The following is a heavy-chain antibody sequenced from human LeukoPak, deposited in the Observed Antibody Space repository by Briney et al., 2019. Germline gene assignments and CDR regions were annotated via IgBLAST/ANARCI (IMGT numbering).Heavy chain of an antibody. CDR3: ARETADLGRSLDY. J-gene: IGHJ4*02. CDR1: GGSISSYL. D-gene: IGHD1-1*01. CDR2: IYTSGIT. V-gene: IGHV4-4*07. Sequence: SETLSLTCTVSGGSISSYLWSWIRQPAGKGLEWIGRIYTSGITNCNPSLKSRVTMSVDTSKNQFSLNLSSVTAADTAVYYCARETADLGRSLDYWGQGTLVTVSS.